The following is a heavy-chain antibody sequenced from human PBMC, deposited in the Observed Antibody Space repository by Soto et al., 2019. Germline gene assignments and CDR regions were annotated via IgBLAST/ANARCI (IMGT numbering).Heavy chain of an antibody. CDR3: ARDGGRHSVGIGH. CDR1: GGTFSSYS. V-gene: IGHV1-69*01. CDR2: IIPIFGTA. J-gene: IGHJ4*02. Sequence: QVQLVQSRAEVKKPGSSVKVSCKASGGTFSSYSINWVRQAPGQGLEWMGEIIPIFGTANYAQKFQGRVTITADESTSTAYMELSSLRSEDTAVYYCARDGGRHSVGIGHWGEGTLVTVSS. D-gene: IGHD2-21*01.